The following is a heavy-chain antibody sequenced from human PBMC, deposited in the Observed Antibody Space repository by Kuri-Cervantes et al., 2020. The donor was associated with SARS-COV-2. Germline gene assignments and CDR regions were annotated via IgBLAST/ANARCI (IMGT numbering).Heavy chain of an antibody. CDR3: ERVPGYSYGGFDY. CDR2: IYYSGST. Sequence: SETLSLTCAVYGGSFSGYYSIWIRQPPGKGLEWIGYIYYSGSTNYDHSLKSRVTISVDTTKNQFSLKLSSVTAADAAVFYCERVPGYSYGGFDYWGQGTLVTVSS. J-gene: IGHJ4*02. D-gene: IGHD5-18*01. V-gene: IGHV4-59*01. CDR1: GGSFSGYY.